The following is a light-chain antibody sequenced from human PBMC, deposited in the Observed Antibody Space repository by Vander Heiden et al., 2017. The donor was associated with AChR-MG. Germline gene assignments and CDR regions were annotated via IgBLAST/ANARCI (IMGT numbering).Light chain of an antibody. CDR1: SSNIGSNT. CDR3: AAWDDSLNGLWV. V-gene: IGLV1-44*01. J-gene: IGLJ3*02. CDR2: SNN. Sequence: SVLTQPPPATGTPGQKVNISCSGSSSNIGSNTVNWSQQLPGTAPKLHIYSNNLRPSGVPGRFSGSKSGTSASLAIIGLQSEDEADYYCAAWDDSLNGLWVFGGGTKLTVL.